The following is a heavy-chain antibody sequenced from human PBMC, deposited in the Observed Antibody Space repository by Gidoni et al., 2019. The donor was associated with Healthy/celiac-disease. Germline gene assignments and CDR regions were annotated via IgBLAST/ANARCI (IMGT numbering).Heavy chain of an antibody. D-gene: IGHD3-22*01. CDR3: ARDLIGEVVITYEIDY. Sequence: QVQLVESGGGVVQPGRSLRLSCAASGFTFSSYAMHWVRQAPGKGLEWVAVISYDGSNKYYADSVKGRFTISRDNSKNTLYLQMNSLRAEDTAVYYCARDLIGEVVITYEIDYWGQGTLVTVSS. V-gene: IGHV3-30-3*01. J-gene: IGHJ4*02. CDR1: GFTFSSYA. CDR2: ISYDGSNK.